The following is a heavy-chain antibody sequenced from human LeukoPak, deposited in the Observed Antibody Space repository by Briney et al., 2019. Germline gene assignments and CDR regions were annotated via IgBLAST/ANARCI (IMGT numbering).Heavy chain of an antibody. CDR2: ISYDGSNK. D-gene: IGHD4-23*01. J-gene: IGHJ4*02. V-gene: IGHV3-30*04. CDR1: GFTFSSYA. Sequence: GGSRRLSCAASGFTFSSYAMHWVRKAPGKGLGGGAVISYDGSNKYYADSVKGRFTISRDNSKNTLYLQMNSLRAEDTAVYYCARDGEATVVTRLLDYWGQGTLVTVSS. CDR3: ARDGEATVVTRLLDY.